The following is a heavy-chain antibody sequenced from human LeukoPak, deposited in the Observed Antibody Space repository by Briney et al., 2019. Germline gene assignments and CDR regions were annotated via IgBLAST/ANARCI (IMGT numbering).Heavy chain of an antibody. CDR2: INGDGSDT. J-gene: IGHJ5*02. V-gene: IGHV3-74*01. CDR1: GFTFSNYW. D-gene: IGHD2-21*02. Sequence: HPGGSLRLSCAASGFTFSNYWMHWVRQVPGKGPEWVSHINGDGSDTGYADSVKGRFTISRDNRKNTVYLQMNSLRAEDTAVYYCARDQLSYCDGDCPWGQGTLVTVSS. CDR3: ARDQLSYCDGDCP.